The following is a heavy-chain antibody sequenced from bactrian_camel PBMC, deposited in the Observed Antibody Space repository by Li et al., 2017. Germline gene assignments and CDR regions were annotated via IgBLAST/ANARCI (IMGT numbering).Heavy chain of an antibody. CDR2: FDIDGST. J-gene: IGHJ4*01. CDR3: ATSLYANARDKV. D-gene: IGHD1*01. Sequence: HVQLVESGGGSVQAGGSLKLSCAASVYANSDAYSSYCMAWFRQAPGKEREGVASFDIDGSTSYADSVKGRFTISQDGAKNTLYLHMNNLKPEDTGMYYCATSLYANARDKVWGQGTQVTVS. V-gene: IGHV3S26*01. CDR1: VYANSDAYSSYC.